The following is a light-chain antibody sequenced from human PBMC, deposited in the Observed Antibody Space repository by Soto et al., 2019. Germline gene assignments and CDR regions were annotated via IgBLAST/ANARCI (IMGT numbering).Light chain of an antibody. J-gene: IGLJ2*01. V-gene: IGLV2-8*01. CDR1: SSDVGGYNF. CDR3: SLYAGSNIVV. CDR2: EVS. Sequence: QSALTQPPSASGSPGQSVTISCTGTSSDVGGYNFVSWYQQHPGKAPKLMIYEVSERPSGVPDRFSGSKSGNTASLTVSGLQAEDEADYYCSLYAGSNIVVFGGGTKVIVL.